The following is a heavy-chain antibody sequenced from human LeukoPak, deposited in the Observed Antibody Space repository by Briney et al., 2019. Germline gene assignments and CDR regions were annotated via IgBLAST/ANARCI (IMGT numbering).Heavy chain of an antibody. CDR2: IYYSGST. CDR3: ARDVLGDYGMDV. V-gene: IGHV4-59*12. CDR1: GGSISSYY. D-gene: IGHD3-10*01. Sequence: SETLSLTCTVSGGSISSYYWSWIRQPPGKGLEWIGYIYYSGSTYYNPSLKSRVTISVDTSKNQFSLKLSSVAAADTAVYYCARDVLGDYGMDVWGQGTTVTVSS. J-gene: IGHJ6*02.